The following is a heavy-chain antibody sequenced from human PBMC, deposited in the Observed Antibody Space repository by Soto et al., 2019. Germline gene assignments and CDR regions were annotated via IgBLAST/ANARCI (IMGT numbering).Heavy chain of an antibody. CDR3: TRARYYDAFDV. J-gene: IGHJ3*01. CDR2: TFNGGNT. D-gene: IGHD2-8*01. CDR1: GFFISSGNY. V-gene: IGHV4-38-2*01. Sequence: SETLSLTCAVSGFFISSGNYWCWIRETAGKGMEWIGSTFNGGNTYSNTTLISLVIITVDIYKNQFSLKLNSVTAADTAGYNGTRARYYDAFDVWGQGTVVTVSS.